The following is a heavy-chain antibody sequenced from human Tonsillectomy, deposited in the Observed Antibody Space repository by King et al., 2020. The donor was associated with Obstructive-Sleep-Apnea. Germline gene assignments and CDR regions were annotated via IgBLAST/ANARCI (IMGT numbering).Heavy chain of an antibody. Sequence: VQLVESGGGVVQPGRSLRLSCAASGFTFSSYAMHWVRQAPGKGLEWVAVISYDGSNKYYADSVKGRFTISRDNSKNTLYLQMNSLRAEDTAVYYCARVGGYCSGGSCYRGEVRETQIDYWGQGTLVTVSS. D-gene: IGHD2-15*01. CDR3: ARVGGYCSGGSCYRGEVRETQIDY. V-gene: IGHV3-30*04. CDR2: ISYDGSNK. CDR1: GFTFSSYA. J-gene: IGHJ4*02.